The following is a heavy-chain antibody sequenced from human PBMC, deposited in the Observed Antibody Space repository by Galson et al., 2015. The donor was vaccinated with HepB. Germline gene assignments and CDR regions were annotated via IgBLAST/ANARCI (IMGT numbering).Heavy chain of an antibody. CDR2: TKQDGSEK. J-gene: IGHJ4*02. V-gene: IGHV3-7*03. CDR1: GFTLSNYW. D-gene: IGHD1-26*01. CDR3: ARTRYSGNYYYFDY. Sequence: SLRLSCAASGFTLSNYWMTWVRQAPGKGLEWVANTKQDGSEKYYVDSVKGRFTISRDNAKNSLYLQMNSLRAEDTAVYYCARTRYSGNYYYFDYWGQGTLVTVSS.